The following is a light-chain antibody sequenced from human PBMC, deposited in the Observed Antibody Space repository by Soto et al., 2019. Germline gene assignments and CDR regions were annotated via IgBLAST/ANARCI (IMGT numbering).Light chain of an antibody. J-gene: IGKJ4*01. CDR1: QTVNNY. V-gene: IGKV3-11*01. CDR2: DAS. Sequence: DTVLTQSPATLSLSPGESATLSCRTSQTVNNYVAWYQQRHGQPPRLLIHDASKRATGVPARFSGSGSGTDFTLTISSLDHEDSAVYYCQQRSNSLTFGGGTQVEIK. CDR3: QQRSNSLT.